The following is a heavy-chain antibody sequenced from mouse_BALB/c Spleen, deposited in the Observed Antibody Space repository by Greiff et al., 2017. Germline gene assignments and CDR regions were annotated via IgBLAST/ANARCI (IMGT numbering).Heavy chain of an antibody. J-gene: IGHJ2*01. CDR2: ISYSGST. V-gene: IGHV3-2*02. D-gene: IGHD2-10*01. CDR1: GYSITSDYA. CDR3: ARGAYNGYYFDY. Sequence: DVKLQESGPGLVKPSQSLSLTCTVTGYSITSDYAWNWIRQFPGNKLEWMGYISYSGSTSYNPSLKSRISITRDTSKNQFFLQLNSVTTEDTATYYCARGAYNGYYFDYWGQGTTLTVSS.